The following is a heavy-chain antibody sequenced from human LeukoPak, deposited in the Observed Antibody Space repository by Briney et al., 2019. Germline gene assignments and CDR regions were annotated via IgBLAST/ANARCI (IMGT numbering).Heavy chain of an antibody. V-gene: IGHV3-23*01. CDR3: AKDRLPGIVVAYRDH. CDR2: ISGSGGST. CDR1: GFTFSRYG. D-gene: IGHD6-19*01. J-gene: IGHJ4*02. Sequence: GGSLRLSCAASGFTFSRYGMSWVRQAPGKGLEWVSAISGSGGSTYYADSVKGRFTISRDNSKNTLYLQINSLRAEDTAVYYCAKDRLPGIVVAYRDHWSEGTLVTVSS.